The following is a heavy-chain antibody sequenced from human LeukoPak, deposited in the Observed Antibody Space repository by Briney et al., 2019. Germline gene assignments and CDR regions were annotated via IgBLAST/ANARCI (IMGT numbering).Heavy chain of an antibody. CDR2: IKQDGSEK. Sequence: PGGSLRLSCAASGFTFSSYWMSWVRQAPGKGLEWVANIKQDGSEKYYVDSVKGRFTISRDNAKNSLYLQMNSLRAEDTAVYYCARGGIIMIVVDAFDIWGQGTMVTVSS. D-gene: IGHD3-22*01. V-gene: IGHV3-7*01. CDR3: ARGGIIMIVVDAFDI. CDR1: GFTFSSYW. J-gene: IGHJ3*02.